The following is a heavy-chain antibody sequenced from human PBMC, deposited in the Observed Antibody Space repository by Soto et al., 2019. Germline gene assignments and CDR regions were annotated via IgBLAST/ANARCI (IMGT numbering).Heavy chain of an antibody. CDR2: IYWNDDK. CDR1: GFSLDTSGVG. J-gene: IGHJ5*02. Sequence: SGPTLVNPTQTLTLTCAFSGFSLDTSGVGVAWIRQPPGKALEWLALIYWNDDKRYSPSLKSRLTTSKDTSKNQVVLTLTNMDPVDTATYYCAHDNFYSGTGSYASWGQGALVTVSS. CDR3: AHDNFYSGTGSYAS. D-gene: IGHD3-10*01. V-gene: IGHV2-5*01.